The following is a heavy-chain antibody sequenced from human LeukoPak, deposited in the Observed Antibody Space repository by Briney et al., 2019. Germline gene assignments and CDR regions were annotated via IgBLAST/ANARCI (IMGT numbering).Heavy chain of an antibody. J-gene: IGHJ4*02. CDR1: GFTFSSYW. CDR2: FSSSSDYI. D-gene: IGHD3-22*01. V-gene: IGHV3-21*01. Sequence: GGSLRPSCAASGFTFSSYWMSWVRQAPGKGLEWVSSFSSSSDYIKYADSVKGRFTISRDNAKNSLDLQMTSLRAEDTAVYYCARALHDSSGYYFDYWGQGTLVTVSS. CDR3: ARALHDSSGYYFDY.